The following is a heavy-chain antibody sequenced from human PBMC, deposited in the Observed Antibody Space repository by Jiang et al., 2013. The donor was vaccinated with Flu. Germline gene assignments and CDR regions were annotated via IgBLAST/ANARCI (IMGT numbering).Heavy chain of an antibody. Sequence: YWIGWVRQMPGKGLEWMGIIYPGDSDTRYSPSFQGQVTISADKSISTAYLQWSSLKASDTAMYYCARRGQLWLGGMDVWGQGTTVTVSS. CDR1: YW. D-gene: IGHD5-18*01. CDR2: IYPGDSDT. CDR3: ARRGQLWLGGMDV. V-gene: IGHV5-51*01. J-gene: IGHJ6*02.